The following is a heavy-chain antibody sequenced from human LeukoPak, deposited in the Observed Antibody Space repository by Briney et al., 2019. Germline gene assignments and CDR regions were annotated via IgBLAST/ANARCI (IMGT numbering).Heavy chain of an antibody. CDR2: IDWDDDK. CDR1: GFSLSTSGMC. D-gene: IGHD3-9*01. J-gene: IGHJ4*02. V-gene: IGHV2-70*11. Sequence: SGPTLVNPTQTLTLTCTFSGFSLSTSGMCVSWIRQPPGKALEWLARIDWDDDKYYSTSLKTRLTISKDTSKNQVVLTMTNMDPVDTATYYCARIRRYYDILTGYDYWGQGTLVTVSS. CDR3: ARIRRYYDILTGYDY.